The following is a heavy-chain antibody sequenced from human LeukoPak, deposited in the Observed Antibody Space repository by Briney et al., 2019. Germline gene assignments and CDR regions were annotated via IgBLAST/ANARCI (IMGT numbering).Heavy chain of an antibody. V-gene: IGHV3-72*01. CDR1: GLTSSDHY. Sequence: PGGSLRLSCAASGLTSSDHYMDWVRQAPGEGLEWVGRSANKANSYTTDYAASVKGRFTISRDDSKNSLLLEMNSLKTEDTAVYYCAREHDFWSGYYINEPHYGMDVWGQGTTVTVSS. CDR2: SANKANSYTT. D-gene: IGHD3-3*01. J-gene: IGHJ6*02. CDR3: AREHDFWSGYYINEPHYGMDV.